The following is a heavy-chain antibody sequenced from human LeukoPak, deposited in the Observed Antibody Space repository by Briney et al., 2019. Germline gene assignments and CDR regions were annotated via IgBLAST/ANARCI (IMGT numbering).Heavy chain of an antibody. CDR3: AKEGFLWFGELFHSYYYYMDV. CDR1: GFTFSSYG. D-gene: IGHD3-10*01. Sequence: GGSLRLSCTESGFTFSSYGMHWVRQAPGKGLEWVAFIRYDGSNKYYADSVKGRFTISRDNSKNTLYLQMNSLRAEDTAVYYCAKEGFLWFGELFHSYYYYMDVWGKGTTVTISS. J-gene: IGHJ6*03. CDR2: IRYDGSNK. V-gene: IGHV3-30*02.